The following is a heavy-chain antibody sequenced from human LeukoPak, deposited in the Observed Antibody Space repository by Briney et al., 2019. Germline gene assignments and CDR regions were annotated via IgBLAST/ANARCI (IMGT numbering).Heavy chain of an antibody. CDR2: ININTGNP. V-gene: IGHV7-4-1*02. CDR1: GYTFIGSD. J-gene: IGHJ4*02. Sequence: GASVKVSCKASGYTFIGSDMNWVRQAPGQGLEWMGWININTGNPTYVQHFTGRFVFSLDTSFSTAYLQISSLKAEDTAVYYCARGDWVAWGQGTLVTVSS. D-gene: IGHD3-9*01. CDR3: ARGDWVA.